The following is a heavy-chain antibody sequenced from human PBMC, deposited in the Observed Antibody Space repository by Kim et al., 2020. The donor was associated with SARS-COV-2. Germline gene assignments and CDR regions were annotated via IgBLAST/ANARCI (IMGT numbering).Heavy chain of an antibody. CDR3: ASGHYDILTGYGASYHQADLYGMDV. CDR1: GGTFSSYA. V-gene: IGHV1-69*06. CDR2: IIPIFGTA. J-gene: IGHJ6*02. D-gene: IGHD3-9*01. Sequence: SVKVSCKASGGTFSSYAISWVRQAPGQGLEWMGGIIPIFGTANYAQKFQGRVTSPADKSTSTAYMELSSLRSEDTAVYYCASGHYDILTGYGASYHQADLYGMDVWGQGTTVTVSS.